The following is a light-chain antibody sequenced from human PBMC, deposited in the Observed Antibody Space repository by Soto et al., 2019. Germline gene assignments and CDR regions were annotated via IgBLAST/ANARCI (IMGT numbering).Light chain of an antibody. CDR3: MQALQTPFT. J-gene: IGKJ5*01. Sequence: DIVITQSPLSLPFTPSDPSSISCRSSQSLLHSNGYNYLDWYLQKPGQSPQLLIYLGSNRASGVPDRFSGSGSGTDFTLKISRVEAEDVGVYYCMQALQTPFTFGQGTRLEIK. V-gene: IGKV2-28*01. CDR2: LGS. CDR1: QSLLHSNGYNY.